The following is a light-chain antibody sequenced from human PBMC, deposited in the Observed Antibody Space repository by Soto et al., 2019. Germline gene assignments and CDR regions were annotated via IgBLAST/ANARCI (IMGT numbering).Light chain of an antibody. Sequence: EVVMTQSPPTLSLSPGERVTLSCRASESVHRNLAWYQQKPGQGPSLLIYYASTRATGVPDRFTGSGSGTEFTLTISSLQSEDFGVYHCQHYSNWPPTFGPGTKVEIK. CDR3: QHYSNWPPT. CDR2: YAS. CDR1: ESVHRN. J-gene: IGKJ3*01. V-gene: IGKV3-15*01.